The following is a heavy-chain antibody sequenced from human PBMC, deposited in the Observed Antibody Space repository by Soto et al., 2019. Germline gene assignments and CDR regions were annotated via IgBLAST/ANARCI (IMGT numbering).Heavy chain of an antibody. J-gene: IGHJ3*02. Sequence: EVQLLESGGGLVQPGGSLRLSCAASGFTFSSYAMSWVRQAPGKGLEWVSAISGSGGSTYYADSVKGRFTISRDNSQNTLYLQMNSLRAEDTAVYYCAKDSGSSGWYRNDAFDIWGQGTMVTVSS. V-gene: IGHV3-23*01. CDR2: ISGSGGST. D-gene: IGHD6-19*01. CDR3: AKDSGSSGWYRNDAFDI. CDR1: GFTFSSYA.